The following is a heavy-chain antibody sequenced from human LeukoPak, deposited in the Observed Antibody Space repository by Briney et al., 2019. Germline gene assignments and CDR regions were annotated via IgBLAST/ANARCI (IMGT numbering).Heavy chain of an antibody. CDR3: ARESGTTAGRVDGFDI. D-gene: IGHD1-14*01. CDR1: GFTFSRYI. Sequence: GGSLSLSCAASGFTFSRYIMNWVRQAPGKGLEWVSSIDSSSGHIFYADSLKGRFTISRDSAENSLYLQMNSLRAEDTAVYYCARESGTTAGRVDGFDIWGQGTMVTVSS. J-gene: IGHJ3*02. CDR2: IDSSSGHI. V-gene: IGHV3-21*06.